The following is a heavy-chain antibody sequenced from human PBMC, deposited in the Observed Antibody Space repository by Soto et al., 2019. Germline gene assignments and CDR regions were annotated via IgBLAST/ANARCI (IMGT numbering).Heavy chain of an antibody. J-gene: IGHJ4*02. V-gene: IGHV3-74*01. CDR1: GFTFSSYW. CDR2: INSEGTGT. CDR3: VRDYDSSGYNSDY. D-gene: IGHD3-22*01. Sequence: PGGSLRLSCAASGFTFSSYWMHWFRQVPGKGLVWVSRINSEGTGTIYADSVKGRFTISRDNAKNPLYLQKNSLRAEDTAVYYCVRDYDSSGYNSDYWGQGPPGTVSS.